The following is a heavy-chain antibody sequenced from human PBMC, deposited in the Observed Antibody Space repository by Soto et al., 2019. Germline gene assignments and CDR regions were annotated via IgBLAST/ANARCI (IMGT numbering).Heavy chain of an antibody. Sequence: SETLSLTCAVYGGSFSGYYWSWIRQPPGKGLEWIGEINHSGSTNYNPSLKSRVTISVDTSKNQFSLKLSSVTAADTAVYYCARLPRGPTYYYDSSGHSYWGQGTLVTVSS. CDR2: INHSGST. CDR3: ARLPRGPTYYYDSSGHSY. CDR1: GGSFSGYY. D-gene: IGHD3-22*01. V-gene: IGHV4-34*01. J-gene: IGHJ4*02.